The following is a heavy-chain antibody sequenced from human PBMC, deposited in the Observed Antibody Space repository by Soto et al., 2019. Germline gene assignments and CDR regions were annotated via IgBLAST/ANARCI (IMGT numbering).Heavy chain of an antibody. D-gene: IGHD3-16*01. Sequence: SETLSLTCTVSGGSISSSSYYWGWIRQPPGKGLEWIGSIYYSGSTYYNPSLKSRVTISVDTSKNQFSLKLSSVTAADTAIYYCVRQRGDQFLGDSGPDYWGQGNLVTVSS. J-gene: IGHJ4*02. CDR1: GGSISSSSYY. CDR2: IYYSGST. CDR3: VRQRGDQFLGDSGPDY. V-gene: IGHV4-39*01.